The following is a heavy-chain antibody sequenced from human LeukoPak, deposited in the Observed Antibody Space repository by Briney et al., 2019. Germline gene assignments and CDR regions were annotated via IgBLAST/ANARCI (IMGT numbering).Heavy chain of an antibody. D-gene: IGHD6-19*01. CDR2: INHSGST. V-gene: IGHV4-34*01. Sequence: SETLSLTCAVYGGSFSGYYWSWIRRPPGKGLEWIGEINHSGSTNYNPSLKSRVTISVDTSKNQFSLKLSSVTAADTAVYYCARGRLQWLVQSGGYYFDYWGQGTLVTVSS. J-gene: IGHJ4*02. CDR3: ARGRLQWLVQSGGYYFDY. CDR1: GGSFSGYY.